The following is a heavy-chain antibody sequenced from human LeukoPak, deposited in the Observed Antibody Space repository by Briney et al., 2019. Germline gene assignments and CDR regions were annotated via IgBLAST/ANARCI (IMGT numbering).Heavy chain of an antibody. CDR1: GYTFTGYY. CDR3: AREGRGYSYGYLTPSWYYYYYMDV. V-gene: IGHV1-2*02. CDR2: INPNSGGT. Sequence: ASVKVSCKASGYTFTGYYMHWVRQAPGQGLEWMGWINPNSGGTNYAQKFQGRVTMTRDTSISTAYMELSRLRSDDTALYYCAREGRGYSYGYLTPSWYYYYYMDVWGKGTTVTVSS. D-gene: IGHD5-18*01. J-gene: IGHJ6*03.